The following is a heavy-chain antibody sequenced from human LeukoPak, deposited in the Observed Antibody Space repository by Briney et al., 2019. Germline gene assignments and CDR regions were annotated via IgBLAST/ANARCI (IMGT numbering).Heavy chain of an antibody. CDR3: ARVRAWSFDY. Sequence: GGSLRLSCAASGFTFTNYWMHWVRQDPGKGLVWVSRINSDGTSTTYADFVKGRFTISRDNAKNTLYLQMNSLRAEDTAMYYCARVRAWSFDYWGQGTLVTVSS. V-gene: IGHV3-74*01. CDR2: INSDGTST. D-gene: IGHD3-16*01. J-gene: IGHJ4*02. CDR1: GFTFTNYW.